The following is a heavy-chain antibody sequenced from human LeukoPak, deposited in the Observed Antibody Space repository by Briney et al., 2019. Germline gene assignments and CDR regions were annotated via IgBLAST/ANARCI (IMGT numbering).Heavy chain of an antibody. Sequence: GGSLRLSCAASGFTVSSYSMNWVRQAPGKGLEWVSSISSSSSYIYYADSVKGRFTISRDNAKNSLYLQMNSLRAEDTAVYYCARDLYDFWSGFEIWGQGTMVTVSS. J-gene: IGHJ3*02. D-gene: IGHD3-3*01. CDR3: ARDLYDFWSGFEI. CDR2: ISSSSSYI. CDR1: GFTVSSYS. V-gene: IGHV3-21*01.